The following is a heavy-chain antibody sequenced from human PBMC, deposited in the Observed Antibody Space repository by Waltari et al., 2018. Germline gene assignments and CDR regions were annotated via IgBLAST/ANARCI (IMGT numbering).Heavy chain of an antibody. CDR3: AEARGATTRYMDV. CDR2: SSSSSSTI. CDR1: GFTFSSYS. Sequence: EVQLVESGGGLVQPGGSLRLSCAASGFTFSSYSMNWVRQAPGKGLEWVSYSSSSSSTIYYADSVKGRFTISRDNAKNSLYLQMNSLRAEDTAVYYCAEARGATTRYMDVWGKGTTVTVSS. D-gene: IGHD1-26*01. V-gene: IGHV3-48*04. J-gene: IGHJ6*03.